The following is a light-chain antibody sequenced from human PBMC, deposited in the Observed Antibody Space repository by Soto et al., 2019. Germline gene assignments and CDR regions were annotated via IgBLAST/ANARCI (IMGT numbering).Light chain of an antibody. V-gene: IGLV2-18*02. J-gene: IGLJ1*01. CDR3: TSYSSSITYV. Sequence: QSALTQPPSVSGSPGQSVTISCTGTSSDVGRYNLVSWYQQPPGTAPKLMIYEVSNRPSGVPDRFSGSKSGNTASLTISGLQAEDEVDYYCTSYSSSITYVFGTGTKVTVL. CDR1: SSDVGRYNL. CDR2: EVS.